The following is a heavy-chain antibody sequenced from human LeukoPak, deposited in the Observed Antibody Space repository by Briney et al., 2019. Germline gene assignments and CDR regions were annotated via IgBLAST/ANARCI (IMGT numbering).Heavy chain of an antibody. J-gene: IGHJ4*02. CDR3: ARGSEWSSGVSDY. Sequence: PGGSLKLSCAASGFTFDDYGMSWVRQAPGKGLEWVSSISGSSAYIYYADSVKGRFTISRDNAKNSLYLQMNSLRAEDTAVYYCARGSEWSSGVSDYWGQGTLVTVSS. V-gene: IGHV3-21*01. CDR1: GFTFDDYG. D-gene: IGHD3-3*01. CDR2: ISGSSAYI.